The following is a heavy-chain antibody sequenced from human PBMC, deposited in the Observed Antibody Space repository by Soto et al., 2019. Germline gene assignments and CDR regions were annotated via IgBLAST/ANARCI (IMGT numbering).Heavy chain of an antibody. V-gene: IGHV1-69*13. J-gene: IGHJ4*02. CDR1: GVTFSSYA. Sequence: GASVKVSCKASGVTFSSYAISWVRQAPGQGLEWMGGIIPIFGTANYAQKFQGRVTITADESTSTAYMELSSLRSEDTAVYYCARVLDSDPYYFDYWGQGTLVTVSS. CDR3: ARVLDSDPYYFDY. CDR2: IIPIFGTA. D-gene: IGHD3-22*01.